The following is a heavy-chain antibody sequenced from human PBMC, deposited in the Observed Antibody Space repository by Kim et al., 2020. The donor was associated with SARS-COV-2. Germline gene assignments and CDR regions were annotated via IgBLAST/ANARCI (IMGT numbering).Heavy chain of an antibody. Sequence: RFTISRDNAKNPLYLQMNSLRAEDTAVYYCANAYYYDSGGYPPSRDGMDVWGQGTTVTVSS. CDR3: ANAYYYDSGGYPPSRDGMDV. J-gene: IGHJ6*02. V-gene: IGHV3-11*04. D-gene: IGHD3-22*01.